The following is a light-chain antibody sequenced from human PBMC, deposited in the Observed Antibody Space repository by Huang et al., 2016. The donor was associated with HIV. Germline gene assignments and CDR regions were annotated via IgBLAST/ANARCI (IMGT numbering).Light chain of an antibody. J-gene: IGKJ1*01. CDR1: QTISIY. Sequence: DIQMTQSPSSLSASVGDRVTITCRASQTISIYLNWYQQKPGKAPRLLIYAASTLQSGGPSRFSGSGSGTEFTLTITSLQPEDFATYYCQQSYSTPPWTFGQGTKV. CDR2: AAS. CDR3: QQSYSTPPWT. V-gene: IGKV1-39*01.